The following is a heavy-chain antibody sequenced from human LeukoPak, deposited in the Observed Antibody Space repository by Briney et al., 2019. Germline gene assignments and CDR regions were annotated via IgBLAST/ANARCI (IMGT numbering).Heavy chain of an antibody. Sequence: SETLSLTCTVSGGSISSSSYYWGWIRQPPGKGLEWIGSIYYSGSTYYNPSLKGRVTISVDTSKNQFSLKLSSVTAADTAVYYCARGKPGNPRSEWFDPWGQGTLVTVSS. CDR1: GGSISSSSYY. CDR2: IYYSGST. D-gene: IGHD1-14*01. V-gene: IGHV4-39*01. J-gene: IGHJ5*02. CDR3: ARGKPGNPRSEWFDP.